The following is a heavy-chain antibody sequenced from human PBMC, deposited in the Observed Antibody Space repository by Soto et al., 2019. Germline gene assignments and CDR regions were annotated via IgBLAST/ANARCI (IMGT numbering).Heavy chain of an antibody. Sequence: QVHLVQSGSEVKKPGSSVKVSCKASGGYTFFWGRQAPGQGLEWMGRIIPVLGLATYAPKFRGRVTITADESTTTAYMELSSLRFEDTALYYCARDTVGQQLVLGSWGQGTLITVSS. D-gene: IGHD6-13*01. CDR2: IIPVLGLA. J-gene: IGHJ5*02. CDR3: ARDTVGQQLVLGS. CDR1: GGYT. V-gene: IGHV1-69*08.